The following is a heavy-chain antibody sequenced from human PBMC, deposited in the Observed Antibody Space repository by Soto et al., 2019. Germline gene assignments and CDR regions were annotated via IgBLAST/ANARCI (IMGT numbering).Heavy chain of an antibody. CDR2: IYSGGGT. CDR1: GGPISSSY. Sequence: SETLSLTRSVSGGPISSSYWNWSRPPAGQGPEWIGRIYSGGGTYYNPSFKSRLSLSIDTSKNQFSLKLRSVTAADTAVYYCAREYTKTEDGPTPYYIDFWSQGTPVTLSS. J-gene: IGHJ4*02. V-gene: IGHV4-4*07. CDR3: AREYTKTEDGPTPYYIDF. D-gene: IGHD1-1*01.